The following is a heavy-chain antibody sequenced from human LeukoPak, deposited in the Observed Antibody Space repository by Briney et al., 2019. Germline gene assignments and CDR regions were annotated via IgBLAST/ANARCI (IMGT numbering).Heavy chain of an antibody. V-gene: IGHV1-2*06. D-gene: IGHD2-15*01. CDR2: INPNSGGT. Sequence: ASVKVSCKASGYTFTGYYMHWVRQAPGQGLEWMGRINPNSGGTNYAQKFQGRVTMTRDTSISTAYMELSRLRSDDTAVYYCARDCSGGSCSYNWFDPWGQGTLVTVSS. CDR3: ARDCSGGSCSYNWFDP. CDR1: GYTFTGYY. J-gene: IGHJ5*02.